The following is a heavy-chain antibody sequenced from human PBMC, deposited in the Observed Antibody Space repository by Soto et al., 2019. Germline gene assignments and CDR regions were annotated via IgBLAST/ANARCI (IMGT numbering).Heavy chain of an antibody. J-gene: IGHJ4*02. CDR2: IIPILGIA. CDR3: ARVEGYSSASWYYFDY. Sequence: SVKVSCKASGGTFSSYTISWVRQAPGQGLEWMGRIIPILGIANYAQKFQGRVTITADKSTSTAYMELSSLRSEDTAVYYCARVEGYSSASWYYFDYCRQGTLLTGSS. D-gene: IGHD6-6*01. V-gene: IGHV1-69*02. CDR1: GGTFSSYT.